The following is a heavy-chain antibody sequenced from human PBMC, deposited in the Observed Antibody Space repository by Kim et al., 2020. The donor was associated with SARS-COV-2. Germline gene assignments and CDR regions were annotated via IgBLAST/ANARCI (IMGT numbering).Heavy chain of an antibody. J-gene: IGHJ4*02. V-gene: IGHV3-53*01. D-gene: IGHD3-9*01. CDR2: IYSGGST. CDR1: GFTVSSNY. Sequence: GGSLRLSCAASGFTVSSNYMSWVRQAPGKGLEWVSVIYSGGSTHYADSVKGRITISRDNSKNTLDLQMNSLRAEDTAVYYCARGERYFDWVPLTPEFDYWGQGTLVTVSS. CDR3: ARGERYFDWVPLTPEFDY.